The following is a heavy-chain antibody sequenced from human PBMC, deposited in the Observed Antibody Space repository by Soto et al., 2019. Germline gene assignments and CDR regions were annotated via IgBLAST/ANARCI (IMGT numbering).Heavy chain of an antibody. J-gene: IGHJ6*02. V-gene: IGHV4-34*01. Sequence: SETLSLTCAVYGGSFSGYYWSWIRQPPGKGLEWIGEINHSGSTNYNPPLKSRVTISVDTSKNQFSLKLSSVTAADTAVYYCARHHIGGYCSSTSCYLSSRYYYYYGMDVWGQGTTVTVSS. CDR3: ARHHIGGYCSSTSCYLSSRYYYYYGMDV. D-gene: IGHD2-2*01. CDR2: INHSGST. CDR1: GGSFSGYY.